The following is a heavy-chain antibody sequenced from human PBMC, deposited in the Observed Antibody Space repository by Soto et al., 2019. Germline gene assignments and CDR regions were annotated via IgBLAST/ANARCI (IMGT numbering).Heavy chain of an antibody. D-gene: IGHD3-16*01. CDR1: GFGFGDYP. J-gene: IGHJ6*02. CDR3: TSRWGRPSYYFYGVDV. V-gene: IGHV3-49*03. CDR2: IRSKAYGGTT. Sequence: PGGSLRLSCTASGFGFGDYPMSWFRQAPGKGLEWVGFIRSKAYGGTTEYAASVKGRFTISGDDSNSIAYLQMNGLKTEDTAVYYCTSRWGRPSYYFYGVDVWGQGTTVTVSS.